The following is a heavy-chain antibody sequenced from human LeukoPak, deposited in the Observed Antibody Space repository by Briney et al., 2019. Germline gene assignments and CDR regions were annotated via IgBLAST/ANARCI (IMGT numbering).Heavy chain of an antibody. CDR3: AKDRRPTVSGGYFDL. D-gene: IGHD3-10*01. CDR2: ISYDGNNE. CDR1: GFTFSSYV. V-gene: IGHV3-30*04. Sequence: GGSLRLSCAASGFTFSSYVMHWVRQAPGKGLEWVAIISYDGNNEYYADSVKGRFTISRDNAKNSLYLRMNSLRAEDTALYYCAKDRRPTVSGGYFDLWGRGTLVIVSS. J-gene: IGHJ2*01.